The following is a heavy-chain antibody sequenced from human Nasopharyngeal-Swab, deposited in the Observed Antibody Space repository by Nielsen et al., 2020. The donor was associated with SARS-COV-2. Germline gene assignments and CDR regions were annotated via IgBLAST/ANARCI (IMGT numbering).Heavy chain of an antibody. CDR2: IKQDGSEK. V-gene: IGHV3-7*03. J-gene: IGHJ6*03. CDR1: GFSFSTYW. D-gene: IGHD3-16*02. CDR3: ARQGVFVPAYFHQYYMDV. Sequence: GESLKISCAASGFSFSTYWMTWVRQAPGKGLEWVANIKQDGSEKYYVDSVKGRFTVSRDNPKNLLYLQVNSRRAEDTAVYYCARQGVFVPAYFHQYYMDVWGKGTTVTVSS.